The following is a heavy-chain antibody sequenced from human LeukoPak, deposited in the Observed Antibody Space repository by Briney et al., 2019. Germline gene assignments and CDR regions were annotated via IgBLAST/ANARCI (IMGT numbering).Heavy chain of an antibody. CDR1: GGSISSYY. CDR2: IYCSGST. CDR3: ARYSDAYAGAGWFDH. D-gene: IGHD3-3*01. V-gene: IGHV4-59*01. J-gene: IGHJ5*02. Sequence: SETLSLTCTASGGSISSYYWSWIRQPPGKELEWIGYIYCSGSTNYNPSLKSRVTISVDTSKNQFSLTLNSVTAADTAVYCCARYSDAYAGAGWFDHWGQGTLVTVSS.